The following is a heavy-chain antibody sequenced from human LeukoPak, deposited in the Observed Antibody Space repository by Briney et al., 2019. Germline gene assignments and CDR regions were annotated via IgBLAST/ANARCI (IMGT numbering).Heavy chain of an antibody. V-gene: IGHV1-2*02. J-gene: IGHJ4*02. CDR1: GYTFTNYY. CDR2: INPNSGGT. Sequence: ASVKVSCKASGYTFTNYYMHWVRQAPGQGLEWMGWINPNSGGTNYAQKFQGRVTMTRDTSISTAYMELSRLRSDDTAVYYCARGRRYCSGGSCYSYYFDYWGQGTLVTVSS. D-gene: IGHD2-15*01. CDR3: ARGRRYCSGGSCYSYYFDY.